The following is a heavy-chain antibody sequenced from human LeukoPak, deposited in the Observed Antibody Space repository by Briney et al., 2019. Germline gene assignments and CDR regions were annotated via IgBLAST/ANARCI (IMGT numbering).Heavy chain of an antibody. J-gene: IGHJ4*02. V-gene: IGHV3-11*01. Sequence: GGSLRLSCAASGFTFSDYYMSWTRQAPGKGLEWVSYISSSGSTIYYADSVKGRFTISRDNAKNSLYLQMNSLRAEDTAVYYCARALVVEYCSSTSCFYPDYWGQGTLVTVSS. CDR2: ISSSGSTI. CDR1: GFTFSDYY. D-gene: IGHD2-2*01. CDR3: ARALVVEYCSSTSCFYPDY.